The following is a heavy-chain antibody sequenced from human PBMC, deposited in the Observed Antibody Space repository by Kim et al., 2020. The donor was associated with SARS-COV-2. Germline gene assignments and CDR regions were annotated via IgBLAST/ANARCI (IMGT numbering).Heavy chain of an antibody. CDR3: TTGRITICGVVITSDY. J-gene: IGHJ4*02. V-gene: IGHV3-15*01. D-gene: IGHD3-3*01. Sequence: PVKGRITISRDDSKNTPYLQMNSRKTEDTAVYYCTTGRITICGVVITSDYWGQGTLVTVSS.